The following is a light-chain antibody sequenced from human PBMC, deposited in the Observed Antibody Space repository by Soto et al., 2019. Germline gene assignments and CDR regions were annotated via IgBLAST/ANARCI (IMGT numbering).Light chain of an antibody. CDR3: QQTYSAPYT. J-gene: IGKJ2*01. CDR1: QTISIY. CDR2: GAS. Sequence: DIQMTQSPSYVVASVGDRVTITCRASQTISIYGNWYQKKPGKPPRLIIFGASNLQSGASSRFSGSGSATDFTLTITNLQPEDFAIYYCQQTYSAPYTFGQGTKLEIK. V-gene: IGKV1-39*01.